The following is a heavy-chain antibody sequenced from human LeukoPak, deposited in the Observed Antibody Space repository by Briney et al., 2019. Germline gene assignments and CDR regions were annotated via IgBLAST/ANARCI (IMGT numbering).Heavy chain of an antibody. CDR1: GGSFRYYD. Sequence: SETLSLTCAVYGGSFRYYDLSWIRQSPGKGLEWIGEVHHSGNTRYSPSLKSRVTISVDMSKAQFSLKMDSVTAADTALYYCRIWIDYYDIWGQGTMVTVSS. J-gene: IGHJ3*02. CDR2: VHHSGNT. D-gene: IGHD3-3*01. V-gene: IGHV4-34*01. CDR3: RIWIDYYDI.